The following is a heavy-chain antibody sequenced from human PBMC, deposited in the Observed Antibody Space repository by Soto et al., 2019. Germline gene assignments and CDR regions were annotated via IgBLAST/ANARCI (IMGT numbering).Heavy chain of an antibody. CDR1: GGTFSSYA. CDR3: ARVKQWLVQWFDP. J-gene: IGHJ5*02. D-gene: IGHD6-19*01. CDR2: IIPIFGTA. Sequence: SVKVSCKASGGTFSSYAISWVRQAPGQGLEWMGGIIPIFGTANYAQKFQGRVTITADESTSTAYMELSSLRSEDTAVYYCARVKQWLVQWFDPWGQGTLVTVSS. V-gene: IGHV1-69*13.